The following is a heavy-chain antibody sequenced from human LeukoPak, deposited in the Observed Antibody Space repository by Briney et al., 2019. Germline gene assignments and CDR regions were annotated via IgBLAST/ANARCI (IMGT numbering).Heavy chain of an antibody. J-gene: IGHJ4*02. D-gene: IGHD3-16*01. V-gene: IGHV4-4*08. CDR1: GGSIESYY. CDR3: VVMPGY. Sequence: SETLSLTCSVSGGSIESYYWSWIRQPPGKGLEFIGYIAASGTTKHNPSLKSRVTLSMDTSKNQFSLKLSSVTAADTAVYYCVVMPGYWGQGTLVTVSS. CDR2: IAASGTT.